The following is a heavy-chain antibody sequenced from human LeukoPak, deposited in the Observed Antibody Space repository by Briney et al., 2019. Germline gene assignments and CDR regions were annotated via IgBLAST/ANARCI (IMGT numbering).Heavy chain of an antibody. V-gene: IGHV3-30*04. J-gene: IGHJ4*02. CDR2: ISFDGVNT. D-gene: IGHD3-10*01. CDR3: AKGKNTGSYLSHVDY. CDR1: GFTFSTYA. Sequence: PGGSLRLSCAASGFTFSTYAIHWVRQAPGKGLEWVAVISFDGVNTFYADSVKGRFTISRDNSNNTVYLQMNNLRPEDTALYYCAKGKNTGSYLSHVDYWGQGTLVTVSS.